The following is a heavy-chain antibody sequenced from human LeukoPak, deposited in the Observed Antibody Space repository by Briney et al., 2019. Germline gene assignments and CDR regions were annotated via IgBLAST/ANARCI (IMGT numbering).Heavy chain of an antibody. CDR2: ISSSSSTI. CDR1: GFTFSSYS. V-gene: IGHV3-48*04. CDR3: ARAGSGYDYGYYYYGMDV. J-gene: IGHJ6*02. Sequence: GGSLRLSCAASGFTFSSYSMNWVRQAPGKGLEWVSYISSSSSTIYYADSVKGRFTISRDNAKNSLYLQMNSLRAEDTAVYYCARAGSGYDYGYYYYGMDVWGQGTTVTVAS. D-gene: IGHD5-12*01.